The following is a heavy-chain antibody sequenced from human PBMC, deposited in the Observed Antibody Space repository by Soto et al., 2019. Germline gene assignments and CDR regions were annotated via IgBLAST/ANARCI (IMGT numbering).Heavy chain of an antibody. Sequence: QVQLQESGPGLVKPSGTLSLTCAVSGVSISGSNWWTWVRQTPGKGLEWIGEIYHSGSTNYNPSLKSRVTISVDEPKNQFSLKLNFVTAADTAVYYCAAARVLLWLDELYLYGMDVWGLGTTVTVSS. J-gene: IGHJ6*02. V-gene: IGHV4-4*02. CDR1: GVSISGSNW. CDR3: AAARVLLWLDELYLYGMDV. CDR2: IYHSGST. D-gene: IGHD3-10*01.